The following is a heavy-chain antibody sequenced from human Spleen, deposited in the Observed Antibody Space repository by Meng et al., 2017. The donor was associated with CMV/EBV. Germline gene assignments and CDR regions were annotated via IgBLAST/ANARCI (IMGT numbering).Heavy chain of an antibody. D-gene: IGHD3-9*01. J-gene: IGHJ6*02. V-gene: IGHV1-69*10. CDR2: IIPIVSLT. CDR3: ATKHYDNLTGPHPYYYSYGLDV. Sequence: SVKVSCKTSGGTLSGFGVSWVRQASGQGLEWVGGIIPIVSLTHYAEKFQGRVTITADKSTNTVYMELSSLRSEDTAVYYCATKHYDNLTGPHPYYYSYGLDVWGQGTTVTVSS. CDR1: GGTLSGFG.